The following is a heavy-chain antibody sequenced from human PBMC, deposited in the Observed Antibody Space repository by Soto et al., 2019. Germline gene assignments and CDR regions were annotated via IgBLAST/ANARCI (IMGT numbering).Heavy chain of an antibody. V-gene: IGHV5-51*01. CDR2: IYPDDSDT. D-gene: IGHD3-9*01. CDR3: ARPLTSGGPMKYYYDMDI. J-gene: IGHJ6*02. CDR1: GYSFNNYW. Sequence: GESRKISCQGSGYSFNNYWIGWVRQMPGKGLEWMGIIYPDDSDTRYSPSFQGQVTISADKSISAVYLQWSSLRTSDTATYYCARPLTSGGPMKYYYDMDIWGPGTTVTVSS.